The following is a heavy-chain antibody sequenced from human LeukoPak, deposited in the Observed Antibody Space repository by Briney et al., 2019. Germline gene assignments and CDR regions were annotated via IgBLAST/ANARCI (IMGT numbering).Heavy chain of an antibody. Sequence: GGSLRLSCAASGFTVSSNYMSWVRQAPGKGLEWVSVIYSGGSTFYADSVKGRFTISRDNSKSTLYLQMNSLRAEDTAVYYCARGGGWLQLPFDYWGQGTLVSVSS. CDR3: ARGGGWLQLPFDY. CDR1: GFTVSSNY. D-gene: IGHD5-24*01. J-gene: IGHJ4*02. V-gene: IGHV3-53*01. CDR2: IYSGGST.